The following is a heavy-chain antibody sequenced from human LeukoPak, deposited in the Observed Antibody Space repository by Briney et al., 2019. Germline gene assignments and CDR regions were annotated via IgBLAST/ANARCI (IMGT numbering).Heavy chain of an antibody. CDR2: ISGSGGST. D-gene: IGHD3-9*01. CDR3: AKDFDWLPHQYYFDY. CDR1: GFTFSSYA. J-gene: IGHJ4*02. V-gene: IGHV3-23*01. Sequence: GGSLRLPCAASGFTFSSYAMSWVRQAPGKGLEWVSAISGSGGSTYYADSVKGRFTISRDNSKNTLYLQMNSLRAEDTAVYYCAKDFDWLPHQYYFDYWGQGTLVTVSS.